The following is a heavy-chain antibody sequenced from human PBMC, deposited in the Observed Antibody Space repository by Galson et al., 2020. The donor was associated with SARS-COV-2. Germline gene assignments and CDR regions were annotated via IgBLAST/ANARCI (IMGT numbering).Heavy chain of an antibody. CDR2: FFWDDDI. CDR3: AHRVSGSYWD. CDR1: GLSLSTSRED. J-gene: IGHJ4*02. Sequence: SGPTLVKPTQTRTLTCTFSGLSLSTSREDVAWIRQPPDRALDCTTLFFWDDDIRYSPSLSSRLALSKDTSKNQVVLTMTNMEPVDTATYYCAHRVSGSYWDWGQGTLVTVSS. D-gene: IGHD1-26*01. V-gene: IGHV2-5*02.